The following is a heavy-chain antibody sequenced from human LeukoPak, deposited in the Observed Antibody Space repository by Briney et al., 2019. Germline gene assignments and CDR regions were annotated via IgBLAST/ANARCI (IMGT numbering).Heavy chain of an antibody. CDR1: GFTFSSYG. CDR3: AKDLIPTMIVVGAHDY. Sequence: GGSLRLSSAASGFTFSSYGMHWVRQAPGKGLEWVAFIRYDGSNKYYVDSVKGRFTISRDNSKNTLFLQMNSLRGEDTAVYYCAKDLIPTMIVVGAHDYWGQGTLVTVSS. CDR2: IRYDGSNK. D-gene: IGHD3-22*01. V-gene: IGHV3-30*02. J-gene: IGHJ4*02.